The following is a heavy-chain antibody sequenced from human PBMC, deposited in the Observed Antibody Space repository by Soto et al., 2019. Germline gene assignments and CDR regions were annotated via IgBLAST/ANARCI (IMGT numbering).Heavy chain of an antibody. CDR3: ARSEWLLSSLFDY. Sequence: PSETLSLTCTVSGGSVSSGSYYWSWIRQPPGKGLEWIGYIYYSGSTNYNPSLKSRVTISVDTSKNQFSLKLSSVTAADTAVYYCARSEWLLSSLFDYWGQGTLVTVSS. V-gene: IGHV4-61*01. CDR2: IYYSGST. CDR1: GGSVSSGSYY. J-gene: IGHJ4*02. D-gene: IGHD3-3*01.